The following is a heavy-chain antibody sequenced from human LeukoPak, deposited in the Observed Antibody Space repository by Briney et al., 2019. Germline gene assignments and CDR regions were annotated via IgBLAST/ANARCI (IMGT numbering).Heavy chain of an antibody. J-gene: IGHJ3*02. V-gene: IGHV3-23*01. CDR2: ISGSGGST. Sequence: PGGSLRLSCAASGFTFSSYAMSWVRQAPGKGLEWVSAISGSGGSTYYADSMKGRFTISRDNSKNTLYLQMNSLRAEDTAVYYCAKGPGITMVRGGDAFDIWGQGTMVTVSS. CDR1: GFTFSSYA. CDR3: AKGPGITMVRGGDAFDI. D-gene: IGHD3-10*01.